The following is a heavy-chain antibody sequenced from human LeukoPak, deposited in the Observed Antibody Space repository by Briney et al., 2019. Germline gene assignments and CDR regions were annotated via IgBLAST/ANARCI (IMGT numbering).Heavy chain of an antibody. CDR1: GFTVSSNY. CDR2: IYSGGST. J-gene: IGHJ3*02. Sequence: GGSLRLSCAASGFTVSSNYMSWVRQAPGKRLEWVSVIYSGGSTYYADSVKGRFSISRDNSKNTVYLQTNGLRAEDTAVYYCATPKGRYGVAFDIWGQGTMVTVSS. CDR3: ATPKGRYGVAFDI. V-gene: IGHV3-66*01. D-gene: IGHD1-14*01.